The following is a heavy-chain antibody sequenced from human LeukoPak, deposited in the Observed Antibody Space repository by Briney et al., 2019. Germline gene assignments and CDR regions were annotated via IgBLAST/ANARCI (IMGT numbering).Heavy chain of an antibody. CDR1: GYTFTDYY. CDR3: ARGQYYHDSSGYDY. D-gene: IGHD3-22*01. Sequence: ASVKVSCKASGYTFTDYYMHWVRQAPGQGLEWMGWISPNSGGTNYAQKFQGGVTMTRDTSISTAYLELSGLRSDDTAVYYCARGQYYHDSSGYDYWGQGTLVTVSS. J-gene: IGHJ4*02. V-gene: IGHV1-2*02. CDR2: ISPNSGGT.